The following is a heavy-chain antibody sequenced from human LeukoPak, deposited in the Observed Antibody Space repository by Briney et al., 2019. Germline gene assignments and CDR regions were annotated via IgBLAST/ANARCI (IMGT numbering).Heavy chain of an antibody. CDR3: AKDPSNYGSGFMDV. D-gene: IGHD3-10*01. Sequence: PGGSLRLSCAASRFTFRSFGIHWVRQAPGKGLEWVAFIRDDGSNKYYADSVKGRFTISRDNSKNTLFFQMNSLRGEDTAVYYCAKDPSNYGSGFMDVWGKGTTVTVSS. V-gene: IGHV3-30*02. CDR1: RFTFRSFG. J-gene: IGHJ6*03. CDR2: IRDDGSNK.